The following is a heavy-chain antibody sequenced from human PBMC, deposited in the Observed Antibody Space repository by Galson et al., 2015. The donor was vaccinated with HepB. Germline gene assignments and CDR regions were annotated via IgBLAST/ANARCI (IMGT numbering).Heavy chain of an antibody. CDR1: GYSFTSFW. J-gene: IGHJ3*02. Sequence: SGAEVKKPGESLRISCKTSGYSFTSFWISWVRQLPGKGLEWMGRIDPSDSYTNDSPSFQGHVTISADTSITTAYLQWSSLKASDTAMYYCARHVESRVTGTVDDTLDIWGQGTVVTVSS. CDR3: ARHVESRVTGTVDDTLDI. CDR2: IDPSDSYT. D-gene: IGHD4-17*01. V-gene: IGHV5-10-1*01.